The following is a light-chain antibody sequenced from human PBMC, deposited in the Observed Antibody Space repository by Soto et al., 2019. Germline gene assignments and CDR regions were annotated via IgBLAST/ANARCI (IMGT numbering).Light chain of an antibody. CDR3: SSSTSSSLYV. J-gene: IGLJ1*01. CDR1: SSDVGGYNY. Sequence: QSALTQPASVSGSPGQSITISCTGTSSDVGGYNYVSWYQQHPGKAPKLMIYDVSNRPSGVSNRFSGSKSGNTASLTISGLQAEDEADYYCSSSTSSSLYVFGNGTKLTVL. CDR2: DVS. V-gene: IGLV2-14*01.